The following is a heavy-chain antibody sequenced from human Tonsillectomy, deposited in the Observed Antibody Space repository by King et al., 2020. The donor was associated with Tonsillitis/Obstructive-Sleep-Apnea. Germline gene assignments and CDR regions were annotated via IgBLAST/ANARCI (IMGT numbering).Heavy chain of an antibody. Sequence: VQLVESGGGLVQPGGSLRLSCAASGFTFSSYSMNWVRQAPGKGLEWVSYISSSSTIYYADSVKGRFTISRDNAKNSLYLQMNSLRDEDTAVYYCARGTYSSSQIDYWGQGTLVTVSS. D-gene: IGHD6-13*01. CDR1: GFTFSSYS. CDR2: ISSSSTI. CDR3: ARGTYSSSQIDY. V-gene: IGHV3-48*02. J-gene: IGHJ4*02.